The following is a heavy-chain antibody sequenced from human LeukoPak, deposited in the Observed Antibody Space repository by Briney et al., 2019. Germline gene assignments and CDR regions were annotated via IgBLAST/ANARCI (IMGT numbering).Heavy chain of an antibody. V-gene: IGHV1-18*01. CDR3: AREPSESFIDY. CDR1: GYTFTKLG. CDR2: ISPYNGNT. J-gene: IGHJ4*02. Sequence: ASVKVSCKASGYTFTKLGINWVRQAPGQGLEWMGWISPYNGNTKYAQKFQGRVTMATDTSTSTAYMEVRSLRSDDTAVYYCAREPSESFIDYWGQGALVTVSS. D-gene: IGHD1-26*01.